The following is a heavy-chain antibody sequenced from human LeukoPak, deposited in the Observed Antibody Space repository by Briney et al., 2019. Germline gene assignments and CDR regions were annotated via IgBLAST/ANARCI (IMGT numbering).Heavy chain of an antibody. CDR1: GGTFSSYA. Sequence: GASVKVSCKASGGTFSSYAISWVRQAPGQGLEWMGWISAYNGNTNYAQKLQGRVTMTTDTSTSTAYMELRSLRSDDTAVYYCARDPATSWLPIPGDWFDPWGQGTLVTVSS. CDR2: ISAYNGNT. J-gene: IGHJ5*02. CDR3: ARDPATSWLPIPGDWFDP. V-gene: IGHV1-18*01. D-gene: IGHD5-18*01.